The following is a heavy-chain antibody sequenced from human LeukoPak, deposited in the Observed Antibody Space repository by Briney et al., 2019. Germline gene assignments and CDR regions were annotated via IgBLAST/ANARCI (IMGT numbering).Heavy chain of an antibody. D-gene: IGHD6-19*01. V-gene: IGHV3-30*04. CDR1: GFTFSSYA. J-gene: IGHJ4*02. Sequence: GGSLRLSCAASGFTFSSYAMHWVRQAPGKGLEWVAVISYDGSNKYYADSVKGRFTISRDNSKNTLYLQMNSLRAEDTAVYYCARALLQWLFPYWGQGTLVTVPS. CDR2: ISYDGSNK. CDR3: ARALLQWLFPY.